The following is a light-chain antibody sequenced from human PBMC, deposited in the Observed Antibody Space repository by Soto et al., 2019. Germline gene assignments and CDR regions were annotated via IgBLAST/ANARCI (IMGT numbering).Light chain of an antibody. V-gene: IGLV7-46*01. CDR2: DTS. CDR1: TGAVTSGHY. CDR3: FLSDSGTHV. J-gene: IGLJ1*01. Sequence: QAVVTQEPSLTVSPGGTVTLTCGSSTGAVTSGHYPYWVQQKPGQAPRTLIFDTSNKHSWTPDRFSGSLLGGKAALTLSGAQPEDEADYYCFLSDSGTHVFGTGTKVTVL.